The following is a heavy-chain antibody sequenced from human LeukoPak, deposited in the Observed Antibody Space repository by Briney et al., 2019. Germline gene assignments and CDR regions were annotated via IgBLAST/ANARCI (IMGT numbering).Heavy chain of an antibody. J-gene: IGHJ5*02. CDR3: ATAYCSSTSCRNWFDP. D-gene: IGHD2-2*01. V-gene: IGHV1-24*01. Sequence: VASVKVSCKVSGYTLTELSMHWVRQASGKGLEWMGGFDPEDGETIYAQKFQGRVTMTEDTSTDTAYMELSSLRSEDTAVYYCATAYCSSTSCRNWFDPWGQGTLVTVSS. CDR1: GYTLTELS. CDR2: FDPEDGET.